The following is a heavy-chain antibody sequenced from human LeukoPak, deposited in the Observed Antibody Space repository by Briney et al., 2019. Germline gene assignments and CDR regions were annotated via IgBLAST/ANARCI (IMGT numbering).Heavy chain of an antibody. CDR2: IGISSGNT. V-gene: IGHV3-48*04. D-gene: IGHD3-22*01. Sequence: GGSLRLSCAASGFTFSSYSMNWVRQAPGKGLEWISYIGISSGNTKYADSVKGRFTTTGDNAKNSLYLQMNSLRVEDTAVYYCARDYNYAFDNWGQGTLVTVSS. CDR1: GFTFSSYS. CDR3: ARDYNYAFDN. J-gene: IGHJ4*02.